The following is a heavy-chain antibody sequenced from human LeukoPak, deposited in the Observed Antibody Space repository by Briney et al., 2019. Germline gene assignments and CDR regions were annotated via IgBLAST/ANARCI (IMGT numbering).Heavy chain of an antibody. CDR1: GFTFSSYA. CDR3: PKAYTYYYDSSGYYFDY. Sequence: GGSLRLSCAASGFTFSSYAMSWVRQAPGKGLEWVSAISGSGGSTYYADSVKGRFTISRDNSKNTLYLQMNSLRAEDTAVYYCPKAYTYYYDSSGYYFDYWGQGTLVTVSS. CDR2: ISGSGGST. J-gene: IGHJ4*02. D-gene: IGHD3-22*01. V-gene: IGHV3-23*01.